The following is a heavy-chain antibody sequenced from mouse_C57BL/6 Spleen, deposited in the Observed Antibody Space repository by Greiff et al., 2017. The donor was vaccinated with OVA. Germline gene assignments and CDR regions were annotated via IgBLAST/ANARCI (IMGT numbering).Heavy chain of an antibody. V-gene: IGHV8-12*01. J-gene: IGHJ4*01. CDR2: IYWDDDK. CDR3: ARRANSPYYAMDY. D-gene: IGHD6-1*01. Sequence: QVTLKECGPGILQSSQTLSLTCSFSGFSLSTSGMGVSWMRQPSGKGLEWLAHIYWDDDKRYNPSLKSRLTISKDTSRNQVFLKITSVDTADTATYYCARRANSPYYAMDYWGQGTSVTVSS. CDR1: GFSLSTSGMG.